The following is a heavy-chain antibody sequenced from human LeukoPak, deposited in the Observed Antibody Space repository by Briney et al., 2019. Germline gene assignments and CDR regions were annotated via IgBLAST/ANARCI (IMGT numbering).Heavy chain of an antibody. CDR1: GYTFTSYG. D-gene: IGHD3-3*01. Sequence: GASVKVSCKTSGYTFTSYGISWLRQAPGQGLEWLGWVSGYNGNTNYAQKFQGRVTMTTDTPTSTAYMDLRSLRSDDTAVYYCAVHDFYSGGYYFDCWGQGTLVTVSS. V-gene: IGHV1-18*01. J-gene: IGHJ4*02. CDR3: AVHDFYSGGYYFDC. CDR2: VSGYNGNT.